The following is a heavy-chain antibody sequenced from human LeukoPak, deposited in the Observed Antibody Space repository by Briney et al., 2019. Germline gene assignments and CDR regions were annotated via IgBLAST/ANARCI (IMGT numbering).Heavy chain of an antibody. J-gene: IGHJ4*02. D-gene: IGHD2-15*01. CDR2: IYYSGST. CDR3: ARDCSGTSYYDY. V-gene: IGHV4-59*01. Sequence: SETLSLTCTVSGGSISSYYWSWIRQPPGKGREWIGYIYYSGSTNYNPSLKSRVTISVDTSKNQFSLKLSSVTAADTAVYYCARDCSGTSYYDYWGQGTLVTVSS. CDR1: GGSISSYY.